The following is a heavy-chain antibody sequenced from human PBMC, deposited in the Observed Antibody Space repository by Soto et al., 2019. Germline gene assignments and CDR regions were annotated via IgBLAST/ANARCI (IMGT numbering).Heavy chain of an antibody. J-gene: IGHJ5*02. CDR1: GGSISSGGYY. Sequence: QVQLQESGPGLVKPSQTLSLTCTVSGGSISSGGYYWSWIRQHPGKGLEWIGYIYYSGSTYYNPSLKRRVTRSVDTSKNQSSLKLSSVTAADTAVYYCARRVDTAMVAENWFDPWGQGTLVTVSS. D-gene: IGHD5-18*01. V-gene: IGHV4-31*03. CDR3: ARRVDTAMVAENWFDP. CDR2: IYYSGST.